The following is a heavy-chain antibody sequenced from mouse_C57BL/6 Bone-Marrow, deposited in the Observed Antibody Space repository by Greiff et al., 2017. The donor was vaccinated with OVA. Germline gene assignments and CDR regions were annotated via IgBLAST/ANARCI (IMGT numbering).Heavy chain of an antibody. J-gene: IGHJ1*03. CDR2: IYPRSGNT. V-gene: IGHV1-81*01. CDR1: GYTFTSFG. CDR3: AGGEAYSNYRYFDV. Sequence: QVQLQQSGAELARPGASVKLSCKASGYTFTSFGISWVKQRPGPGLEWIGEIYPRSGNTYYYEQFKGKATLTADKSSSTPYLELRSLTSAEAAVYYCAGGEAYSNYRYFDVWGTGTTVTVSS. D-gene: IGHD2-5*01.